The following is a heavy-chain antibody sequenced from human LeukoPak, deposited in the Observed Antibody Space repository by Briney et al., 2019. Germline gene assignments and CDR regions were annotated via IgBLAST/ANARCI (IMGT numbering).Heavy chain of an antibody. Sequence: PGKSLRLSCAAPGFTFSSNGMHWVCQAPGKGMEWVAVISYDGSNKYYADPVKGRFTISRDNSKNTLYLQMNSLRAENTAVYYCAKGGLRMPFDPWGQGTLVTVSS. CDR3: AKGGLRMPFDP. J-gene: IGHJ5*02. CDR2: ISYDGSNK. CDR1: GFTFSSNG. D-gene: IGHD2-2*01. V-gene: IGHV3-30*18.